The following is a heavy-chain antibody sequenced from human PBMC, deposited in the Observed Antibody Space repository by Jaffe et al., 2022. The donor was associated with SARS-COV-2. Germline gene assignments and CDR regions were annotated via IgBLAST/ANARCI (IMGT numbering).Heavy chain of an antibody. D-gene: IGHD3-22*01. J-gene: IGHJ5*02. Sequence: EVQLVESGGGLVQPGGSLRLSCAASGFTFSSSAMSWVRQAPGKGLEWVSTISGSGTSTYYADSVKGRFTISRDISKNTLFLQMNSLRAEDTAVYYCAKDDYYDRSDYHGVAWRWFDPWGQGTLVTVSS. CDR2: ISGSGTST. CDR3: AKDDYYDRSDYHGVAWRWFDP. CDR1: GFTFSSSA. V-gene: IGHV3-23*04.